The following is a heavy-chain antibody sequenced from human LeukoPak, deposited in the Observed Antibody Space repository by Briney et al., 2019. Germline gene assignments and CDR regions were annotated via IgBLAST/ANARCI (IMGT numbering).Heavy chain of an antibody. CDR2: IYPGDSDT. Sequence: GESLKISCKGSGYSFTSYWIGWVRQMPGKGLERMGIIYPGDSDTRYSPSFQGQVTISADKSISTAYLQWSSLKASDTAMYYCARHEGCSGGSCYLGYWGQGTLVTVSS. J-gene: IGHJ4*02. D-gene: IGHD2-15*01. CDR3: ARHEGCSGGSCYLGY. CDR1: GYSFTSYW. V-gene: IGHV5-51*01.